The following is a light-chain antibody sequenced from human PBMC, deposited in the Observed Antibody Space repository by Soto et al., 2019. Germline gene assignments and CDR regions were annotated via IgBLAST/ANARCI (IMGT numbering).Light chain of an antibody. CDR1: SGDVGGYNY. CDR2: DVS. CDR3: CSYAGSYTLV. V-gene: IGLV2-11*01. J-gene: IGLJ1*01. Sequence: QSALTQPRSVSGSPGQSVTTSCTGTSGDVGGYNYVSWYQQHPGKAPKLMIYDVSKRPSGVPDRFSGSKSGNTASLTISGLQAEDEADYYCCSYAGSYTLVFGTGTKVTVL.